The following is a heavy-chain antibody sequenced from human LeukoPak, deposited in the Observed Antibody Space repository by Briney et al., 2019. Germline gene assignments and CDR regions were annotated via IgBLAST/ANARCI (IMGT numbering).Heavy chain of an antibody. V-gene: IGHV1-2*02. CDR2: INPNSGGT. D-gene: IGHD2-2*01. CDR3: ARGAQLPDAFDI. CDR1: GYTFTGYC. Sequence: APVKVSCKASGYTFTGYCMHWVRQAPGQGLEWMGWINPNSGGTNYAQKFQGRVTMTRDTSISTAYMELSRLRSDDTAVYYCARGAQLPDAFDIWGQGTMVTVSS. J-gene: IGHJ3*02.